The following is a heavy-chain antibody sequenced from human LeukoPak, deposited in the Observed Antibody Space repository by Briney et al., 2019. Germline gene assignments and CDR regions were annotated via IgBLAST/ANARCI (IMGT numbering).Heavy chain of an antibody. V-gene: IGHV3-30-3*01. Sequence: PGRSLRLSCAASGFTFSSYAMHWVRQAPSKGLEWVAVISYDGSNKYYADSVKGRFTISRDNSKNTLYLQMNSLRAEDTAVYYCARPPPQFGDYPTFDYWGQGTLVTVSS. CDR1: GFTFSSYA. CDR3: ARPPPQFGDYPTFDY. D-gene: IGHD4-17*01. J-gene: IGHJ4*02. CDR2: ISYDGSNK.